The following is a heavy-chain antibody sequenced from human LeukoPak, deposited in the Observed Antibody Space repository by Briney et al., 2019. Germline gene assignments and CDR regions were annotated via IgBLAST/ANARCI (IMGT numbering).Heavy chain of an antibody. CDR1: GFTLNNYW. J-gene: IGHJ5*01. CDR2: IKQDGSAK. V-gene: IGHV3-7*01. CDR3: ARDVDWFDS. Sequence: SGGSLRPSCAASGFTLNNYWMNWVRHIAGKGLEWVANIKQDGSAKYYVDTVKGRFTISRDNAKNSLYLQMNSLRAEDTAVYYCARDVDWFDSWGQGPLVTVSS.